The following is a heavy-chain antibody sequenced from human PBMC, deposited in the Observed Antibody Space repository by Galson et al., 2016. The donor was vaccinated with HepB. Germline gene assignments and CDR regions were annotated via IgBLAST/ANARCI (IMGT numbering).Heavy chain of an antibody. V-gene: IGHV1-46*01. CDR1: GYTFTSYY. D-gene: IGHD4-17*01. J-gene: IGHJ6*03. CDR2: INPSGGST. CDR3: ARGGLDYEKNSYYFYYYMDV. Sequence: SVKVSCKASGYTFTSYYLHWVRQAPGQGLEWMAIINPSGGSTDYAQNFQGRVTMTRDTSTSTVYMELSSLRPEDTAVYYCARGGLDYEKNSYYFYYYMDVWAKGTTVTVSS.